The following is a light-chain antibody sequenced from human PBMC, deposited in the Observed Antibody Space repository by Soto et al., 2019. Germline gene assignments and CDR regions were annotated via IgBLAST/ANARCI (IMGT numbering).Light chain of an antibody. J-gene: IGLJ2*01. CDR3: QVWGSNADPYVV. Sequence: SYELTQQPSVSLAPGETAKITCGGNNIGGKSVHWYQWKPGQAPTLLIYNDGDRPSGIPERFSGSNSGNMATLTVSRVEAGDEADDYCQVWGSNADPYVVFGGGTKLTVL. CDR1: NIGGKS. CDR2: NDG. V-gene: IGLV3-21*04.